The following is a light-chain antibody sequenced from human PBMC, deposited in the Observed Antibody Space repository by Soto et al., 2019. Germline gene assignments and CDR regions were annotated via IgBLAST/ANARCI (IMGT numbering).Light chain of an antibody. V-gene: IGLV2-14*01. Sequence: QSVLTQPASVSGSPGQSITISCTGTSSDVGGYNYVSWYQQHPGKAPKLMIYEVSNRPSGVSNRFSASKSGNTASLTISGLQAEDEAAYYCSSYTSSSNLFFGTGTK. CDR2: EVS. J-gene: IGLJ1*01. CDR1: SSDVGGYNY. CDR3: SSYTSSSNLF.